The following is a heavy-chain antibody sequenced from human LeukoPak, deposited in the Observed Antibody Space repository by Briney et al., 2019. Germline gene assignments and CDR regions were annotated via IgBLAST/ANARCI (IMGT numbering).Heavy chain of an antibody. J-gene: IGHJ4*02. CDR2: IYYSGST. CDR3: ARDSVPTGLI. D-gene: IGHD2-2*01. V-gene: IGHV4-31*03. CDR1: GGSISSGGYY. Sequence: PSETLSLTCTVSGGSISSGGYYWSWIRQHPGTGLEWIGYIYYSGSTYYNPSLKSRVTISVDTSKNQFSLKLSSVTAADTAVHYCARDSVPTGLIWGQGTLVTVSS.